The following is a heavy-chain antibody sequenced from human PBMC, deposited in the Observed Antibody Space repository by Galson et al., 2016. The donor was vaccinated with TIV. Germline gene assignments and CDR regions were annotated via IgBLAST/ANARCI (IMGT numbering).Heavy chain of an antibody. CDR2: INADSGGA. Sequence: SVKVSCKASGYIFTNYYIHWVRQAPGQGLEWMGWINADSGGAIYAQKFQGRVAMTRDTSINTADLELSGMKSDDTAVYYCARVNWARAFDYWGQGALVTVSS. CDR1: GYIFTNYY. V-gene: IGHV1-2*02. D-gene: IGHD7-27*01. J-gene: IGHJ4*02. CDR3: ARVNWARAFDY.